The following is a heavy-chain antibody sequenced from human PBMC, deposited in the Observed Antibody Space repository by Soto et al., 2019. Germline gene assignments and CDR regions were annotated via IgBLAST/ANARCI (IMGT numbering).Heavy chain of an antibody. D-gene: IGHD6-19*01. J-gene: IGHJ4*01. V-gene: IGHV4-31*03. CDR3: ARDYPRDSSGWTHYFDY. Sequence: ASVTLSLTCTVSGGSISSGGYYWSWIRQHPGKGLEWIGYIYYSGSTYYNPSLKSRVTISVDTSKNQFSLKLSSVTAADTAVYYCARDYPRDSSGWTHYFDYWGHGTLVTVS. CDR1: GGSISSGGYY. CDR2: IYYSGST.